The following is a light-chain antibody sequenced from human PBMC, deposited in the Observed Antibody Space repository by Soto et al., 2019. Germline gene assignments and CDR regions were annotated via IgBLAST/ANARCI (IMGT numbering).Light chain of an antibody. J-gene: IGKJ5*01. Sequence: EIVLTHSRATLSLSPSERATLSFSASQTVSSSLAWYQQKPGQAPRLLIYEASNRATGIPARFSGSGSGADFTLTISSLEPEDFAVYYCQQRSNWPPSITFGQGTRLEIK. CDR3: QQRSNWPPSIT. CDR1: QTVSSS. CDR2: EAS. V-gene: IGKV3-11*01.